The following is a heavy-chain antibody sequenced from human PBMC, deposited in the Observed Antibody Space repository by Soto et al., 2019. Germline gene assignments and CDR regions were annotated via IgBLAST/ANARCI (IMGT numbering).Heavy chain of an antibody. Sequence: QVQLQVRGAGLLKPSETLSLTCAVYGGSFSGYYWSWLRQPPGKGLEWIGEINHSESTNYNPSLKSRVTISVDTSKDQFSLKLSSVTAADTAVYYCARGGYYGGPEAFNIWGQGTMVSVSS. V-gene: IGHV4-34*01. CDR2: INHSEST. CDR3: ARGGYYGGPEAFNI. D-gene: IGHD4-17*01. CDR1: GGSFSGYY. J-gene: IGHJ3*02.